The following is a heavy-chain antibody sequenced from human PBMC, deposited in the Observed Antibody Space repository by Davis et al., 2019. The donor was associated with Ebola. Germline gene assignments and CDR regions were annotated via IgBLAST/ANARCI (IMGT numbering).Heavy chain of an antibody. V-gene: IGHV1-8*01. J-gene: IGHJ6*02. Sequence: AASVKVSCKASGYTFSNYAINWVRQATGQGLEWMGWMNPNSGDTGYAQKFQGRVTMTRNTSISTAYMELSSLRSEDTAVYYCAREGTGDGFIYYYGKDVWGQGTTVTVSS. D-gene: IGHD1/OR15-1a*01. CDR3: AREGTGDGFIYYYGKDV. CDR1: GYTFSNYA. CDR2: MNPNSGDT.